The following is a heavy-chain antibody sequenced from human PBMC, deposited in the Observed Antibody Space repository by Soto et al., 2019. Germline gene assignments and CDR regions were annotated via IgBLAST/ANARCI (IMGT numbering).Heavy chain of an antibody. Sequence: QVQLQQWGAGLLKPSETLSLTCAVYGGSFSGYYWSWIRQPPGKGLEWIGEINHSGSTNYNPSLKRRVTISVDTSKNQFSLKLSSVTAADTAVYYCARRSKDIVVVVAASIGWFDPWGQGTLVTVSS. V-gene: IGHV4-34*01. CDR3: ARRSKDIVVVVAASIGWFDP. CDR2: INHSGST. D-gene: IGHD2-15*01. CDR1: GGSFSGYY. J-gene: IGHJ5*02.